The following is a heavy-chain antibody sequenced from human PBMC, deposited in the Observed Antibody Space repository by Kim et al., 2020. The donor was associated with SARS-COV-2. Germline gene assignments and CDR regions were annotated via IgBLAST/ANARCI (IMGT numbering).Heavy chain of an antibody. CDR1: GYTFTSYD. CDR3: AREDYYGSGSYYKYWFDP. CDR2: MNPNSGNT. V-gene: IGHV1-8*01. D-gene: IGHD3-10*01. Sequence: ASVKVSCKASGYTFTSYDINWVRQATGQGLEWMGWMNPNSGNTGYAQKFQGRVTMTRNTSISTAYMELSSLRSEDTAVYYCAREDYYGSGSYYKYWFDPWGQGTLVTVSS. J-gene: IGHJ5*02.